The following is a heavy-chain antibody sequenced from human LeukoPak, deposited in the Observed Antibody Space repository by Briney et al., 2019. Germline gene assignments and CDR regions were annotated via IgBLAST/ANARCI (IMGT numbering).Heavy chain of an antibody. CDR1: GFTFTKHD. J-gene: IGHJ1*01. Sequence: GGSLRLSCDVSGFTFTKHDMSWFRRPPGKGLEWVSSISRSGAYSHYAASVRGRFTISRDNSNDTLFLQMTGLQVADTAIYCCARGSLGPAYWGRGTLVAVSS. V-gene: IGHV3-20*04. CDR2: ISRSGAYS. CDR3: ARGSLGPAY. D-gene: IGHD3-10*01.